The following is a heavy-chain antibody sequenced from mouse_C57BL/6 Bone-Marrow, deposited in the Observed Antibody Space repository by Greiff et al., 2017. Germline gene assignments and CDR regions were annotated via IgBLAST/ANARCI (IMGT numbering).Heavy chain of an antibody. D-gene: IGHD2-1*01. CDR3: ARRIYYGNYVMDY. V-gene: IGHV1-18*01. CDR1: GYTFTDYN. Sequence: VQLQQSGPELVKPGASVKIPCKASGYTFTDYNMDWVKQSHGKSLELIGDINPNNGGTIYNQKFKGKATLTVDKSSSTAYMELRSLTSEDTAVYYCARRIYYGNYVMDYWGQGTSVTVSS. J-gene: IGHJ4*01. CDR2: INPNNGGT.